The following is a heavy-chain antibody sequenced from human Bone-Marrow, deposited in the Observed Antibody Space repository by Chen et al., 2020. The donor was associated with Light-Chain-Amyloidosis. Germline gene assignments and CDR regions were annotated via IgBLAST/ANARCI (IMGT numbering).Heavy chain of an antibody. D-gene: IGHD3-10*01. CDR3: AGSPAGHDAFDI. CDR1: GFTFCSSG. J-gene: IGHJ3*02. V-gene: IGHV3-33*01. Sequence: QVQLVESGGGVVQPGRSLRLSCAASGFTFCSSGMHWVRPAPGKGLEWVAVIWDDGSNKYYADSGKCRFTISRDNSKNTLYLQMNSLRAEDTAVYYCAGSPAGHDAFDIWGQGTMVTVSS. CDR2: IWDDGSNK.